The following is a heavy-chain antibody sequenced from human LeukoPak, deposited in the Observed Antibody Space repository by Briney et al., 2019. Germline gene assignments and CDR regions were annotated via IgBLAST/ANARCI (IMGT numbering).Heavy chain of an antibody. CDR2: IYYGGST. Sequence: PETLSLTCTVSGGSISSSSYYWGWLRQPPGKELEWIVSIYYGGSTYYKPSLKSRVTISVDKSKNQFSLKLSCVTAADTAVYYCARDGYYDSSGYYPYYYYYYMDVWGKGTTVTVSS. CDR3: ARDGYYDSSGYYPYYYYYYMDV. D-gene: IGHD3-22*01. CDR1: GGSISSSSYY. V-gene: IGHV4-39*07. J-gene: IGHJ6*03.